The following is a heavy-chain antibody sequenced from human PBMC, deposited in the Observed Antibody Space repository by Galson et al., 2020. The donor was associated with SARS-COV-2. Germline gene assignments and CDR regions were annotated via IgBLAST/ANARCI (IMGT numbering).Heavy chain of an antibody. Sequence: ALHGESLKISCAASGFPFSSYWMHWVRQAPGKGLVWVSRIYSEGSSTSYADSVKGRFTISGDDAKNTLYLHMRSLRAEDTAVYYCARGDMRNDYFDYWGQGTVVTVSS. V-gene: IGHV3-74*01. CDR2: IYSEGSST. CDR3: ARGDMRNDYFDY. CDR1: GFPFSSYW. D-gene: IGHD3-16*01. J-gene: IGHJ4*02.